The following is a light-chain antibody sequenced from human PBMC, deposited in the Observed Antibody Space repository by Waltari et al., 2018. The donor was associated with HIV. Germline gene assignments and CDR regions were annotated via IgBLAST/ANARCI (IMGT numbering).Light chain of an antibody. CDR1: QNGKNY. CDR2: TAT. CDR3: QQSYFSPT. Sequence: DIQMTQSPSPLSASTGARVNITCRASQNGKNYLNWYQQKPGQAPKILIYTATILHTGVPSRFSGSGSGTDFTLTITNLQPEDFAVYFCQQSYFSPTFGPGTTVDTK. J-gene: IGKJ3*01. V-gene: IGKV1-39*01.